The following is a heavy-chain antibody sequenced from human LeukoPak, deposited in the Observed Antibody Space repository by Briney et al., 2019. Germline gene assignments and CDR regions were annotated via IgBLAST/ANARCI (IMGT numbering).Heavy chain of an antibody. CDR3: ARDDFLGSSSSGFWFDP. CDR1: GYSISSGYY. D-gene: IGHD6-6*01. J-gene: IGHJ5*02. Sequence: PSETLSLTCAVSGYSISSGYYWGWIRQPPGKGLEWIGSIYHSGSTYYNPSLKSRVTISVDTSKNQFSLKLSSVTAADTAVYYCARDDFLGSSSSGFWFDPWGQGTLVTVSS. V-gene: IGHV4-38-2*02. CDR2: IYHSGST.